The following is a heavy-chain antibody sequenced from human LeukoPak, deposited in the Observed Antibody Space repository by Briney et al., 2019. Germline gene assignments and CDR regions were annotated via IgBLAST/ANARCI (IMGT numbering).Heavy chain of an antibody. V-gene: IGHV3-74*01. CDR2: TKSDGST. D-gene: IGHD3-22*01. CDR3: ARAPAEIGGYYPEYFRH. CDR1: GFTFSRYW. J-gene: IGHJ1*01. Sequence: GGSLRLSCAASGFTFSRYWMHWVRQAPGKGLVWVSRTKSDGSTNYADSVKGRFTISRDNAKNTVSLQMNSLRAEDTGVYYCARAPAEIGGYYPEYFRHWGQGTLVTVSS.